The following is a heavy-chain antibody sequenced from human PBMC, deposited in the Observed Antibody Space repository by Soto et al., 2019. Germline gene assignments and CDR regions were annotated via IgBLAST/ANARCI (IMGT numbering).Heavy chain of an antibody. CDR3: ARVDDYYDSSGHYFTFFNY. CDR2: ISAFKGYT. V-gene: IGHV1-18*01. Sequence: QVQLVQSGLEGKNPGASVKLSCKALGSIFTGYGTGWVGQAPGKGLEWMGWISAFKGYTKYPQRFQGRVTMTTDTPTSTAYMELRSLRSDDTAVYYCARVDDYYDSSGHYFTFFNYWGQGSLVTVSS. J-gene: IGHJ4*02. CDR1: GSIFTGYG. D-gene: IGHD3-22*01.